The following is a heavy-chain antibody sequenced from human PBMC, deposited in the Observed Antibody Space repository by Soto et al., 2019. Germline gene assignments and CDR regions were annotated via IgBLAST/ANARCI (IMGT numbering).Heavy chain of an antibody. CDR2: IYYSGST. J-gene: IGHJ4*02. D-gene: IGHD3-3*01. CDR1: GGSISSGDYY. CDR3: ARVGNYDFWSGYSGYYFDY. Sequence: KQSQTLSLTCTVSGGSISSGDYYWSWIRQPPGKGLEWIGYIYYSGSTYYNPSLKSRVTKSVDTSKNQFSLKLSSVTAADTAVYYCARVGNYDFWSGYSGYYFDYWGQGTLVTVSS. V-gene: IGHV4-30-4*01.